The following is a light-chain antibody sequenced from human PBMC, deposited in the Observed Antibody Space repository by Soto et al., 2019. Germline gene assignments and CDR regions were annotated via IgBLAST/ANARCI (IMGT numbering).Light chain of an antibody. CDR1: QTVSENY. J-gene: IGKJ4*01. CDR2: GAS. CDR3: QQYGGSPRVS. Sequence: EIVLTQSPGALSLSPGERATLSCRASQTVSENYLAWYQQKPGQAPRLLIYGASTRATGIPDRFSGSGSGTDFTLTISRLEPEEFAVYYCQQYGGSPRVSFGGGTKVEIK. V-gene: IGKV3-20*01.